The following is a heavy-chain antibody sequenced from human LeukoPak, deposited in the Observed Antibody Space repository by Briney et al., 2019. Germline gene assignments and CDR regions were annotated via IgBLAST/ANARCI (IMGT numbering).Heavy chain of an antibody. J-gene: IGHJ5*02. CDR1: GGSFSGYY. CDR2: INHSGST. Sequence: SETLSLTCAVYGGSFSGYYLSWIRQPRGKGLEWIGEINHSGSTNYNPSLKSRVTISLDTSKNQLSLKLSSVTAAYTAVYYCARPAGGSGRRLNSFDPWGQGTLVTVSS. V-gene: IGHV4-34*01. CDR3: ARPAGGSGRRLNSFDP. D-gene: IGHD3-10*01.